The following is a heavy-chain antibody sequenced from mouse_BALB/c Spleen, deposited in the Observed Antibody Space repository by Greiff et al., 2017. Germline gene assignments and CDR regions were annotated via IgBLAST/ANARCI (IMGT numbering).Heavy chain of an antibody. CDR1: GYTFTSYV. V-gene: IGHV1-14*01. D-gene: IGHD2-14*01. CDR3: ARAYRYDYYYAMDY. Sequence: EVQLQQSGPELVKPGASVKMSCKASGYTFTSYVMHWVKQKPGQGLEWIGYINPYNDGTKYNEKFKGKATLTSDKSSSTAYMELSSLTSEDSAVYYCARAYRYDYYYAMDYWGQGTSVTVSS. CDR2: INPYNDGT. J-gene: IGHJ4*01.